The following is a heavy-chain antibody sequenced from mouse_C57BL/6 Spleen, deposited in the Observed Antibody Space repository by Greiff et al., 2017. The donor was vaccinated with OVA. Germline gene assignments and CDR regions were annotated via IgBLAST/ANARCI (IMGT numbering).Heavy chain of an antibody. V-gene: IGHV1-26*01. CDR2: INPNNGGT. CDR1: GYTFTDYY. J-gene: IGHJ3*01. D-gene: IGHD1-1*01. Sequence: VQLQQSGPELVKPGASVKISCKASGYTFTDYYMNWVKQSHGKSLEWIGDINPNNGGTSYNQKFKGKATLTVDKSSSTAYMELRSLTSEDSAVYYCARIYGLFAYWGQGTLVTVSA. CDR3: ARIYGLFAY.